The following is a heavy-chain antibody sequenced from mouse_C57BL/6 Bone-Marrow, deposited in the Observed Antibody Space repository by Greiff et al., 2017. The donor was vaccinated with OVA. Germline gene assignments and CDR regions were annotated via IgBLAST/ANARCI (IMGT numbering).Heavy chain of an antibody. D-gene: IGHD4-1*01. J-gene: IGHJ2*01. CDR1: GFTFSSYA. V-gene: IGHV5-9-1*02. CDR3: TRDDGLGYFDY. CDR2: ISSGGDYI. Sequence: EVKVVESGEGLVKPGGSLKLSCAASGFTFSSYAMSWVRQTPEKRLEWVAYISSGGDYIYYADTVKGRFTISRDNARNTLYLQMSSLKSEDTAMYYCTRDDGLGYFDYWGQGTTLTVSS.